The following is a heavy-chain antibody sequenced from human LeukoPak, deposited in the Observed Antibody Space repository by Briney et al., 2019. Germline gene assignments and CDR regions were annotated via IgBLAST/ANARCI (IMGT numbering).Heavy chain of an antibody. D-gene: IGHD3-3*01. Sequence: XNTKYSQKFQGRVTITRDTSASTAYMELSSLRSEDTAVYYCARDPNFWSGYYKSNYYYGMDVWGQGTTVTVSS. V-gene: IGHV1-3*01. J-gene: IGHJ6*02. CDR3: ARDPNFWSGYYKSNYYYGMDV. CDR2: XNT.